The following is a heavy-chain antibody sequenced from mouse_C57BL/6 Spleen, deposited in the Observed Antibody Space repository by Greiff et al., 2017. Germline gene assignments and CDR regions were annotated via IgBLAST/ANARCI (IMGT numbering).Heavy chain of an antibody. V-gene: IGHV5-9-1*02. CDR3: TRDQGTIYYGNYVYYFDY. Sequence: EVMLVESGEGLVKPGGSLKLSCAASGFTFSSYAMSWVRQTPEKRLEWVAYISSGGDYIYYADTVKGRFTISRDNARNTLYLQMSSLKSEDTAMYYCTRDQGTIYYGNYVYYFDYWGQGTTLTVSS. CDR1: GFTFSSYA. J-gene: IGHJ2*01. D-gene: IGHD2-1*01. CDR2: ISSGGDYI.